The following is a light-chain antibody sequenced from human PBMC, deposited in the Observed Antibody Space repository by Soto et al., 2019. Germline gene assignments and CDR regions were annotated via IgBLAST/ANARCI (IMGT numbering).Light chain of an antibody. V-gene: IGKV1-33*01. J-gene: IGKJ5*01. CDR1: QDISNY. CDR3: QQYDNLPSIT. Sequence: DIQMTQSPSSLSASVGDRVTITCQASQDISNYLNWYQQKPGKAPILLIYDASDLETGVPSRFSGRGYGTDFTFTISSLQPEDIATYYCQQYDNLPSITFGQGTRLEIK. CDR2: DAS.